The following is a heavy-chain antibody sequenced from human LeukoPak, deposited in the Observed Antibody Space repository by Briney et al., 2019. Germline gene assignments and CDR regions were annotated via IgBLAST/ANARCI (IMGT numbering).Heavy chain of an antibody. CDR2: ISAYNGNT. CDR1: GYTFTSYG. CDR3: ASGKNYDFWSGYPPFDY. Sequence: GASVKVSCKASGYTFTSYGISWVRQAPGQGLEWMGSISAYNGNTNYAQKLQGRVTMTTDTSTSTAYMELRSLRSDDTAVYYCASGKNYDFWSGYPPFDYWGQGTLVTVSS. V-gene: IGHV1-18*01. D-gene: IGHD3-3*01. J-gene: IGHJ4*02.